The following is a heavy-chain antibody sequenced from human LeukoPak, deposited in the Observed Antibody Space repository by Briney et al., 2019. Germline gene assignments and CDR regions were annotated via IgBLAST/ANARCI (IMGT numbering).Heavy chain of an antibody. J-gene: IGHJ4*02. D-gene: IGHD2-2*01. Sequence: PGGSLRLSCAASGFTFSSYAMSWVRQAPGKGLEWVSAISGSGGSTYYADSVKGRFTISRDNSKNTLYLQMNSLRAEDTAVYYCARDWLIVVPAAIGYWGQGTLVTVSS. CDR1: GFTFSSYA. V-gene: IGHV3-23*01. CDR2: ISGSGGST. CDR3: ARDWLIVVPAAIGY.